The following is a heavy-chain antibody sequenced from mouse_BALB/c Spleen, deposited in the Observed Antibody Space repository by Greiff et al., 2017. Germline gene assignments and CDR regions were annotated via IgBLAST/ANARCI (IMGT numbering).Heavy chain of an antibody. Sequence: DLVKPGASVKLSCQASGYTFTNYWINWIKQRPGQGLEWIGRIAPGSGTTHFNEMFKGKATLTVDTSSSTAYIQLNSLSSEDSAVYFCARGDTYYEGFAYWGQGTLVTVSA. V-gene: IGHV1S41*01. CDR1: GYTFTNYW. D-gene: IGHD1-1*01. J-gene: IGHJ3*01. CDR3: ARGDTYYEGFAY. CDR2: IAPGSGTT.